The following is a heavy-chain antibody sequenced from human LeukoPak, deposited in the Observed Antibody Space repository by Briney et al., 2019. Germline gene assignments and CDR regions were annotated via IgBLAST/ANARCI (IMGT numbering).Heavy chain of an antibody. Sequence: PSETLSLTCAVSGYSISSGYYWGWIRPPPGKGLELIGSIYHSGSTYYNPSLKSRVTISVDTSKNQFSLKLSSVTAADTAVYYCASDTRTVTSVLFDYWGQGTLVTVSS. V-gene: IGHV4-38-2*01. CDR1: GYSISSGYY. CDR3: ASDTRTVTSVLFDY. D-gene: IGHD4-17*01. J-gene: IGHJ4*02. CDR2: IYHSGST.